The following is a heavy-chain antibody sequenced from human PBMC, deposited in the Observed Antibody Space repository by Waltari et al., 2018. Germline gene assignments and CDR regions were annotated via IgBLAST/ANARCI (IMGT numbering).Heavy chain of an antibody. D-gene: IGHD6-19*01. CDR3: ASTSSGWSAFDI. CDR1: GGSISSSSYY. V-gene: IGHV4-39*01. Sequence: QLQLQESGPGLVKPSETLSLTCTVSGGSISSSSYYWGWTRQPPGKGLEWLGSIYYSGRTTDNPPLKTRFTISADTSKNQFSLNLSSVTAADTAVYYCASTSSGWSAFDIWGQGTMVTVSS. J-gene: IGHJ3*02. CDR2: IYYSGRT.